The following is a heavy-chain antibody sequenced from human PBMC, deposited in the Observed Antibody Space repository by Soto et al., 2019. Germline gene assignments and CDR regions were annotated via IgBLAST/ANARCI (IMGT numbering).Heavy chain of an antibody. Sequence: GGSLRLSCAASGFTFSSYGMHWVRQAPGKGLEWVAVISYDGSNKYYADSVKGRFTISRDNSKNTLYLQMNSLRAEDTAVYYCATLRRWYMADYFDYWGQGTLVTVSS. D-gene: IGHD2-8*02. CDR1: GFTFSSYG. CDR3: ATLRRWYMADYFDY. J-gene: IGHJ4*02. V-gene: IGHV3-30*03. CDR2: ISYDGSNK.